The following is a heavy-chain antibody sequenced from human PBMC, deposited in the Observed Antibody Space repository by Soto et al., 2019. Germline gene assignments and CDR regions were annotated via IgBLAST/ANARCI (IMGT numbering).Heavy chain of an antibody. V-gene: IGHV3-72*01. J-gene: IGHJ4*02. CDR1: GFTFSIHY. Sequence: PGGSLRLSCAASGFTFSIHYMDWVRQAPGKGLEWVGRMKNKANSYTIVYAASVKGRFTISRDDSQNSLYLQMNSLKTEDTAVYYCARLPNVVGARYNDYWGQGVLVTVSS. D-gene: IGHD1-26*01. CDR2: MKNKANSYTI. CDR3: ARLPNVVGARYNDY.